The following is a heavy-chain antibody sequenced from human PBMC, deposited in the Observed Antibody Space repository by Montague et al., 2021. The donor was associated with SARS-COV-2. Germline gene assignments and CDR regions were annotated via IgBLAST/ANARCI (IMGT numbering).Heavy chain of an antibody. CDR1: GDSVSSNVAT. Sequence: CAISGDSVSSNVATWNWIRQSPSLGLDYLGRTYYRSKRYNDYAESVKSRITIDPDTSKHQFSLHLNSVTPEDTAVYYCARIPVGSKYYFDFWGQGTLVTVSS. D-gene: IGHD2-2*01. V-gene: IGHV6-1*01. CDR2: TYYRSKRYN. CDR3: ARIPVGSKYYFDF. J-gene: IGHJ4*02.